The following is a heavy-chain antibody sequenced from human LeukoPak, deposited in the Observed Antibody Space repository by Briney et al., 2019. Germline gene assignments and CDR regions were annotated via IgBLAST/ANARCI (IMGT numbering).Heavy chain of an antibody. CDR2: INHSGST. Sequence: PSETLSPTCAVYGGSFSGYYWSWIRQPPGKGLEWIGEINHSGSTNYNPSLKSRVTISVDTSKNQFSLKLSSVTAADTAVYYCARGHFNYYGSGSYYYLDYWGQGTLVTVSS. CDR3: ARGHFNYYGSGSYYYLDY. V-gene: IGHV4-34*01. J-gene: IGHJ4*02. D-gene: IGHD3-10*01. CDR1: GGSFSGYY.